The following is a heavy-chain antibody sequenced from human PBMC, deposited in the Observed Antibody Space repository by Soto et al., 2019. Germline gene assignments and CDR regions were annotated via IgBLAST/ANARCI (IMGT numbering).Heavy chain of an antibody. CDR3: AREVIPYRGRSDALDL. J-gene: IGHJ3*01. Sequence: SQTLSLTCAISGDSVSSKSAAWNWIRQSTSRGLEWLGRTYYRSKWYNDYAESVKSRITINRDTSKNQFSLQLNSVTPEDTAVYYCAREVIPYRGRSDALDLWGQGTMVTVSS. V-gene: IGHV6-1*01. CDR1: GDSVSSKSAA. D-gene: IGHD1-26*01. CDR2: TYYRSKWYN.